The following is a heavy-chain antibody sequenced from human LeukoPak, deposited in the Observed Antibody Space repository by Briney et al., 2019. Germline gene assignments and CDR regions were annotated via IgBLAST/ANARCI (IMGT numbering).Heavy chain of an antibody. J-gene: IGHJ6*03. CDR2: IYHSGST. V-gene: IGHV4-38-2*02. CDR1: GYSISSGYY. D-gene: IGHD2-2*01. CDR3: ASPGYCSSTSCYYYYMDV. Sequence: SETLSLTCTVSGYSISSGYYWGWIRQPPGKGLEWIGSIYHSGSTCYNPSLKSRVTISVDTSKNQFSLKLSSVTAADTAVYYCASPGYCSSTSCYYYYMDVWGKGTTVTVSS.